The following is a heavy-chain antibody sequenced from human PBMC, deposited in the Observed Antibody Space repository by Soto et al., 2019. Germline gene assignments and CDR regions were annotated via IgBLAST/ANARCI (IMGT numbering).Heavy chain of an antibody. J-gene: IGHJ3*02. Sequence: GGSLRLSCAACGFTFSSYWMSWVRQAPGKGLEWVANIKQDGSEKYYVDSVKGRFTISRDNANNSLYLQMNSLRAEDTAVYYCERVRRGMGRDAFDIWGQGTMVTVS. D-gene: IGHD3-16*01. CDR1: GFTFSSYW. CDR3: ERVRRGMGRDAFDI. CDR2: IKQDGSEK. V-gene: IGHV3-7*01.